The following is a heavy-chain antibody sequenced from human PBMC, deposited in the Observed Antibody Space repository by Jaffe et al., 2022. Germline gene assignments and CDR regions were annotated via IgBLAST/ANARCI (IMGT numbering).Heavy chain of an antibody. CDR2: IYYSGST. CDR1: GGSISSYY. J-gene: IGHJ3*02. D-gene: IGHD3-10*01. CDR3: ARVGYYYGSGIDAFDI. V-gene: IGHV4-59*01. Sequence: QVQLQESGPGLVKPSETLSLTCTVSGGSISSYYWSWIRQPPGKGLEWIGYIYYSGSTNYNPSLKSRVTISVDTSKNQFSLKLSSVTAADTAVYYCARVGYYYGSGIDAFDIWGQGTMVTVSS.